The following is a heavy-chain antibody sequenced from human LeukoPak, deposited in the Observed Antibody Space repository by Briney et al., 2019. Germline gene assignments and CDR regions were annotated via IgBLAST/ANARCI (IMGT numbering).Heavy chain of an antibody. CDR1: GGSFSGYY. CDR2: INHSGST. CDR3: ARGSPMTTVTTIDY. Sequence: SETLSLTCAVYGGSFSGYYWSWVRQPPGKGLEWIGEINHSGSTNYNPSLKSRVTISVDTSKNQFSLKLSSVTAADTAVYYCARGSPMTTVTTIDYWGQGTLVTVSS. V-gene: IGHV4-34*01. D-gene: IGHD4-17*01. J-gene: IGHJ4*02.